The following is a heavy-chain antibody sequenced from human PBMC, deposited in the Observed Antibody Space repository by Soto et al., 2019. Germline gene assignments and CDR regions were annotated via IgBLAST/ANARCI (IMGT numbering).Heavy chain of an antibody. CDR1: GYSLTSGYY. Sequence: PSETLPLTCAVSGYSLTSGYYCGWIRQPPGKGLEWIGSIYHSGDTYCNPSLKSRVTISVDTSKNHFSLKLTSVTAADTAVYYCARARIVVAGTIVDYWGQGTLVTVSS. V-gene: IGHV4-38-2*01. J-gene: IGHJ4*02. D-gene: IGHD6-19*01. CDR2: IYHSGDT. CDR3: ARARIVVAGTIVDY.